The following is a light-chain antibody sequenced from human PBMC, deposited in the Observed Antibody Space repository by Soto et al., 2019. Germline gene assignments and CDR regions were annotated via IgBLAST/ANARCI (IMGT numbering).Light chain of an antibody. CDR2: GAS. Sequence: EIGMTQSPSTLSVSQGERATLSCRASQSVSSNLAWYQQKPGQAPRLLIYGASTRATGIPARFSGSGSGTEFTLTISSLQSEDFAVYYCQQYNNWPAITFGQGTRLEI. CDR1: QSVSSN. J-gene: IGKJ5*01. CDR3: QQYNNWPAIT. V-gene: IGKV3-15*01.